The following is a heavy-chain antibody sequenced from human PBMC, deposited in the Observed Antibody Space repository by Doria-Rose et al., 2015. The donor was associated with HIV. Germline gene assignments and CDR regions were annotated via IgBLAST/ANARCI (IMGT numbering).Heavy chain of an antibody. CDR3: AKAPIIGPKYYFYMDV. V-gene: IGHV3-9*01. CDR1: GFSFESYA. D-gene: IGHD3-3*01. J-gene: IGHJ6*03. CDR2: TSWDSGAK. Sequence: ESGGGLVQPGRSLRLSCVGSGFSFESYAMHWVRLAPGQGLEWVAGTSWDSGAKGNADSVAGRFTISRDNAKKSVYLEMRSLRPEDTAFYYCAKAPIIGPKYYFYMDVWGKGTSVTVSS.